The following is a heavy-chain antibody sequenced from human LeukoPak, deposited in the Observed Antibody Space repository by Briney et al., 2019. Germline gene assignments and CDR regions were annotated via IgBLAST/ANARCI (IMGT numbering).Heavy chain of an antibody. CDR1: GGSISSGSYY. Sequence: PSETLSLTCTVSGGSISSGSYYWSWIRQPAGKGLEWIGRIYTSGSTNYNPSLKSRVTISVDTSKNQFSLKLGSVTAADTAVYYCARESSSGWYRWGQGTLVTVSS. V-gene: IGHV4-61*02. D-gene: IGHD6-19*01. J-gene: IGHJ4*02. CDR3: ARESSSGWYR. CDR2: IYTSGST.